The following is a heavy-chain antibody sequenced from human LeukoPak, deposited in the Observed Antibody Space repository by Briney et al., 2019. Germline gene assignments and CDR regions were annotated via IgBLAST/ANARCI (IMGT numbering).Heavy chain of an antibody. CDR2: ISSSSSTI. CDR1: GFTFCSYS. V-gene: IGHV3-48*01. CDR3: ARGGGTYSGDY. J-gene: IGHJ4*02. Sequence: GGSLRLSCAASGFTFCSYSMNWVRQAPGKGLEWVSYISSSSSTIYYADSVKGRFTISTDNAKNSLYLQMKSLRADDTAVYYCARGGGTYSGDYWGQGTLVTVSS. D-gene: IGHD2-15*01.